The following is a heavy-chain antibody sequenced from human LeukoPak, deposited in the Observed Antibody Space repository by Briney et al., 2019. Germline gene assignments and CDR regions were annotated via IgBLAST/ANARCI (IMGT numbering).Heavy chain of an antibody. CDR2: ISWNSGSI. V-gene: IGHV3-9*01. J-gene: IGHJ6*02. CDR3: AKETLHVDYYGSGRPVYYYYGMDV. CDR1: GFTFDDYA. Sequence: GGSLRLSCAASGFTFDDYATHRVRQAPGKGLEWVSGISWNSGSIGYADSVKGRFTISRDNAKNSLYLQMNSLRAEDTALYYCAKETLHVDYYGSGRPVYYYYGMDVWGQGTTVTVSS. D-gene: IGHD3-10*01.